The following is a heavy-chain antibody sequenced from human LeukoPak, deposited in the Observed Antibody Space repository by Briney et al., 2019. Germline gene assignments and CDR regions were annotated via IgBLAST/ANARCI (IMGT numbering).Heavy chain of an antibody. D-gene: IGHD1-26*01. V-gene: IGHV3-74*01. Sequence: PGGSLRLSCAASGFTFDDHGMSWVRQAPGKGLVWVSRINSDGSSTSYADSVKGRFTNSRDNAKNTLYLQMNSLRAEDTAVYYCASSVLVGATLYWGQGTLVTVSS. CDR2: INSDGSST. J-gene: IGHJ4*02. CDR1: GFTFDDHG. CDR3: ASSVLVGATLY.